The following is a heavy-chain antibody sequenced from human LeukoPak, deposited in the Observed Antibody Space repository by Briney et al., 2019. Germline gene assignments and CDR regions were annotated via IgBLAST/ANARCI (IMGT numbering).Heavy chain of an antibody. Sequence: PSETLSLTHTVSGVSLSSYYGSWVRQPPGKGLEWIGYIYYSGSTNYNPSLKSRVTMSVDTSKNQFSLKLSSVTAADTAVYYCARDMHYDSSGENWFDPWGQGTLVTVSA. CDR2: IYYSGST. CDR3: ARDMHYDSSGENWFDP. J-gene: IGHJ5*02. V-gene: IGHV4-59*01. CDR1: GVSLSSYY. D-gene: IGHD3-22*01.